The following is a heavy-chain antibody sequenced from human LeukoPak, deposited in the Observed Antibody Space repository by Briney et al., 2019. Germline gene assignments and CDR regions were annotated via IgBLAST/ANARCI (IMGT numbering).Heavy chain of an antibody. V-gene: IGHV6-1*01. CDR1: GDSVSSNSVA. CDR3: ARDKSRVLDY. J-gene: IGHJ4*02. D-gene: IGHD6-13*01. Sequence: LSQTLSLTCAISGDSVSSNSVAWNWIRQSPSRGLEWLGRTYYRSQWYNDYGVSVKSRITINPDTSKNQFSPQVNSVTPEDTAVYYCARDKSRVLDYWGQGTLVTVSS. CDR2: TYYRSQWYN.